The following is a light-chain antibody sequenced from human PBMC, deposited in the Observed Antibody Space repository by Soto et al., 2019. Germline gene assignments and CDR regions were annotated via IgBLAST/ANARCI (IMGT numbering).Light chain of an antibody. Sequence: DIQMTQSPSTLSASVGDRVTITCRASQSISTWLAWYQEKPGKAPKLVIYDGSSLESGVLSGFSASGYVTEFTITMSSLQSADFATYYCQKYNRYWKFGQGTKVDIK. CDR3: QKYNRYWK. CDR1: QSISTW. V-gene: IGKV1-5*01. CDR2: DGS. J-gene: IGKJ1*01.